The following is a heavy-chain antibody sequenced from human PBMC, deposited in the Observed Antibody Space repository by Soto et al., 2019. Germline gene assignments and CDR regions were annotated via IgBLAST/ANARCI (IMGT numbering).Heavy chain of an antibody. CDR1: GFTFTSSA. CDR3: AAVRSVVVPPKSAFDI. CDR2: IVVGSGNT. J-gene: IGHJ3*02. Sequence: SVKVSCKASGFTFTSSAMQWVRQARGQRLEWIGWIVVGSGNTNYAQKFQERVTITRDMSTSTAYMELSSLRSEATAVYYCAAVRSVVVPPKSAFDIWGQGTMVTVSS. D-gene: IGHD2-15*01. V-gene: IGHV1-58*02.